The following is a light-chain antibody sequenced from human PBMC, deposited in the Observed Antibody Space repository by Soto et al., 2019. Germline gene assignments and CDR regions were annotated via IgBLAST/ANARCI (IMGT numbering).Light chain of an antibody. CDR3: QQYNSYSLT. V-gene: IGKV1-5*03. J-gene: IGKJ4*01. CDR1: QSISSW. Sequence: IQMTQSPSTLSAPVGDRVTITCRASQSISSWLAWYQQKPGKAPKLLIYKASSLESGVPSRFSGRGSGTEFTLTISRLQPDDFATYYCQQYNSYSLTFGGGAKVEIK. CDR2: KAS.